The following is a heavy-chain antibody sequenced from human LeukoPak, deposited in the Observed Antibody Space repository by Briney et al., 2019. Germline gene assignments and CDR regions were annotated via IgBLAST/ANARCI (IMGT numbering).Heavy chain of an antibody. V-gene: IGHV4-4*07. CDR3: ARDRYYYDSSGYLFDY. Sequence: SETLSLTCAVYGGSFSGYYWNWIRQPAGKGLEWIGRIYSSGSTNYNPSLKSRVAISVDTSKNQFSLKLSSVTAADTAVYYCARDRYYYDSSGYLFDYWGQGTLVTVSS. D-gene: IGHD3-22*01. CDR1: GGSFSGYY. J-gene: IGHJ4*02. CDR2: IYSSGST.